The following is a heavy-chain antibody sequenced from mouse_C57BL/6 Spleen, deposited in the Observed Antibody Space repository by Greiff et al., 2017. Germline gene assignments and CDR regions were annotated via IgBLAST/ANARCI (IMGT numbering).Heavy chain of an antibody. V-gene: IGHV5-4*01. Sequence: EVKVEESGGGLVKPGGSLNLSCAASGFTLGSYAMSWVRQTPEKRLEWVATISDGGSYTYYPDNVKGRFTISRDNAKNNLYLQMSHLKSEDTAMYYCARDRDYYDYDGDFDVWGTGTTVTVSS. J-gene: IGHJ1*03. CDR3: ARDRDYYDYDGDFDV. D-gene: IGHD2-4*01. CDR1: GFTLGSYA. CDR2: ISDGGSYT.